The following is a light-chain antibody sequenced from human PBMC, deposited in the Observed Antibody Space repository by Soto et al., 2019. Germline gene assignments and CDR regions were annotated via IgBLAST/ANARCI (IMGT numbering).Light chain of an antibody. CDR3: QQYNSFAPYS. J-gene: IGKJ2*03. V-gene: IGKV1-5*01. CDR1: QSISFW. CDR2: DAS. Sequence: DIQMTQSPSTLSASVGDRVTITCRSSQSISFWLAWYQQKPGKAPKLLIYDASTLYSGVPSRFSGSRSGTEFTLTISRLQPDDFRSYYCQQYNSFAPYSFGHGTKLEI.